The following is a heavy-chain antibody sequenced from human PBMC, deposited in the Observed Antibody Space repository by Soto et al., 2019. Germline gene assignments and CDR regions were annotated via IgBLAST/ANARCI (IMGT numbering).Heavy chain of an antibody. CDR3: AKDILRYASPGFDY. J-gene: IGHJ4*02. CDR1: GFTFDDYA. Sequence: EVQLVESGGGLVQPGRSLRLSCAASGFTFDDYAMHWVRQAPGKGLEWVSGISWNSGSIGYADSVKGRFTISRDNAKNSLYLQMNSLRAEDTALYYCAKDILRYASPGFDYCGQGTLVTVSS. D-gene: IGHD3-16*01. CDR2: ISWNSGSI. V-gene: IGHV3-9*01.